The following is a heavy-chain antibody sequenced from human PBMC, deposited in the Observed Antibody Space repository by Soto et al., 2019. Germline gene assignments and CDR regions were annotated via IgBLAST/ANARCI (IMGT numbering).Heavy chain of an antibody. J-gene: IGHJ4*02. CDR1: GYSFPSYW. Sequence: GESLKISCQGSGYSFPSYWISWVRQMPGKGLQWMGRIDPSDSYINYSPSFEGHVNISIDKSINTAYLQWSSLKASDTAIYYCARHGQLALFNQWGQGTLVTVSS. D-gene: IGHD6-6*01. CDR3: ARHGQLALFNQ. CDR2: IDPSDSYI. V-gene: IGHV5-10-1*01.